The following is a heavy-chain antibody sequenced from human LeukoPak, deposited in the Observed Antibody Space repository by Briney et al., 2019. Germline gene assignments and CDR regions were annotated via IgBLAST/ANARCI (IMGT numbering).Heavy chain of an antibody. J-gene: IGHJ4*02. V-gene: IGHV4-61*01. CDR1: GGSISTTNYY. D-gene: IGHD3-16*01. Sequence: SETLSLTCTVSGGSISTTNYYWSWIRQPPGKGLEWIGYIYYSGSTNYNPSLKSRVTISVDTSKNQFSLKLSSVTAADTAVYYCARGRGNFDYWGQGTLVTVSS. CDR3: ARGRGNFDY. CDR2: IYYSGST.